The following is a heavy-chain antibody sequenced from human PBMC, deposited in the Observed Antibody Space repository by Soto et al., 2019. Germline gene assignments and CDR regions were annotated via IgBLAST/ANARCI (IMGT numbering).Heavy chain of an antibody. D-gene: IGHD6-19*01. J-gene: IGHJ5*02. Sequence: GGSLRLSCAASRFNFSAYGMHWVRQAPGKGLEWVAGISYDGVNKFYSASMKGRLTVSRDNAKNTFYLQMNSLRPADTALYYCAKARYASGWSGLDTWGQGALVTVSP. V-gene: IGHV3-30*18. CDR2: ISYDGVNK. CDR1: RFNFSAYG. CDR3: AKARYASGWSGLDT.